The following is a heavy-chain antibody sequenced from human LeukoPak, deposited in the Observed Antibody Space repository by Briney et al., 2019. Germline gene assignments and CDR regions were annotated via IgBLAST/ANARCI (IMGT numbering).Heavy chain of an antibody. D-gene: IGHD3-10*01. CDR3: ARSLRMVRGNDAFDI. CDR2: ISSSGRSI. CDR1: GFTFSSYG. Sequence: GGSLRLSCAASGFTFSSYGMHWVRQAPGKGLEWVSSISSSGRSIYYADSVKGRFTISRDNAKNSLDLQMNSLRAEDTAVYYCARSLRMVRGNDAFDIWGQGTMVTVSS. V-gene: IGHV3-21*01. J-gene: IGHJ3*02.